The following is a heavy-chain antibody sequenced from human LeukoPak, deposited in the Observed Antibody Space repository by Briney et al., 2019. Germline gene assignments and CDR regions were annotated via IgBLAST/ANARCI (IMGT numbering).Heavy chain of an antibody. D-gene: IGHD3-3*01. V-gene: IGHV3-48*01. Sequence: GGSLRLSCAASGFTFSSYSMNWVRQAPGKGLEWVSYISSSSSTIYYADSVKGRFTISRDNAKNSLYLQMNSLRAEDTAVYYCARDLDYNDFWSGYHTGAFDIWGQGTMVTVSS. J-gene: IGHJ3*02. CDR2: ISSSSSTI. CDR3: ARDLDYNDFWSGYHTGAFDI. CDR1: GFTFSSYS.